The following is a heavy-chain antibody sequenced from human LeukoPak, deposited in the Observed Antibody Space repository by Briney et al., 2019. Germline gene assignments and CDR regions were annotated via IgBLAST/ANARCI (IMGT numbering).Heavy chain of an antibody. CDR2: IWYDGSNR. V-gene: IGHV3-33*01. J-gene: IGHJ4*02. CDR3: ARGVTRYCSSTSCYSFDF. D-gene: IGHD2-2*01. Sequence: GGSLRLSCAASGFTFSNYGMHWVRQAPGKGLEWVAVIWYDGSNRYYADSVRGRFTISRDNSKNTLYLQMNSLRAEDTAVYYCARGVTRYCSSTSCYSFDFWGQGTLVTVSS. CDR1: GFTFSNYG.